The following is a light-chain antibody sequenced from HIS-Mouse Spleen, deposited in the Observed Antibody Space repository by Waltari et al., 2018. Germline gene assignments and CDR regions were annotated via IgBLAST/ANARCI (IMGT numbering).Light chain of an antibody. Sequence: QSVLTQPPSVSGAPVQRVTISCTGGRSNIRAGYDGHWYQQLPGTAPELLNYGNSNRPSGVPDRFSGSKSGSSASLAITGLQAEDEADYYCQSYDSSLSGSYVFGTGTKVTVL. J-gene: IGLJ1*01. V-gene: IGLV1-40*01. CDR1: RSNIRAGYD. CDR2: GNS. CDR3: QSYDSSLSGSYV.